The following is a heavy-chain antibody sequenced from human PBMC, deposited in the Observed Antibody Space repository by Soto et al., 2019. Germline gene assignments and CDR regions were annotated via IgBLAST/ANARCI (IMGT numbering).Heavy chain of an antibody. Sequence: QVHLVQSGAEVKKPGASVKVSCKGSGYAFTTYGITWVRQAPGQGLEWMGWISAHNGNTNYAQKLQGRVTVTRDTPTSTAYMERRSLRSDDTGVYYCARGRYGDYWGQGALVTVSS. CDR3: ARGRYGDY. CDR1: GYAFTTYG. J-gene: IGHJ4*02. D-gene: IGHD1-1*01. CDR2: ISAHNGNT. V-gene: IGHV1-18*01.